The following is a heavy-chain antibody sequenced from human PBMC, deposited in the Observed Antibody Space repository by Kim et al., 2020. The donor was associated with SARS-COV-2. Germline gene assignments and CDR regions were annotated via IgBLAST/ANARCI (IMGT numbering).Heavy chain of an antibody. CDR1: GGSISSYY. D-gene: IGHD2-2*01. Sequence: SETLSLTCTVSGGSISSYYWSWIRQPPGKGLEWIGYIYYSGSTNYNPSLKSRVTISVDTSKNQFSLKLSSVTAADTAVYYCARLYPWATPDYFDYWGQGTLVTVSS. V-gene: IGHV4-59*13. CDR2: IYYSGST. CDR3: ARLYPWATPDYFDY. J-gene: IGHJ4*02.